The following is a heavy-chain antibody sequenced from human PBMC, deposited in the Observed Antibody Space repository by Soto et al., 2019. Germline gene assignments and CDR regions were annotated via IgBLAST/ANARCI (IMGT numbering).Heavy chain of an antibody. V-gene: IGHV5-51*01. CDR2: IYPGDSDT. CDR1: GYRFSNNW. J-gene: IGHJ6*02. CDR3: ARLSRYASDYSYVIDL. D-gene: IGHD5-12*01. Sequence: GESLKISCKGSGYRFSNNWIGWVRQMPGKGLEWMGIIYPGDSDTVYTPSFQGQVTFSADRSIRTAYLQWTRLKASDTAIYYCARLSRYASDYSYVIDLWGQGTPLTVYS.